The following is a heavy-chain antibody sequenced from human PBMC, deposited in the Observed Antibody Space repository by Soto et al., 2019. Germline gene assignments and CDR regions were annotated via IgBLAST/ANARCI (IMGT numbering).Heavy chain of an antibody. CDR2: ISAYNGNT. D-gene: IGHD4-17*01. CDR3: ARDQERDYGDYPQSFDY. CDR1: GYTFTSYG. V-gene: IGHV1-18*01. Sequence: GASVKVSCKASGYTFTSYGISWVRQAPGQGLEWMGWISAYNGNTNYAQKLQGRVTMTTDTSTSTAYMELRSLRSDDTAAYYCARDQERDYGDYPQSFDYWGQGTLVTVSS. J-gene: IGHJ4*02.